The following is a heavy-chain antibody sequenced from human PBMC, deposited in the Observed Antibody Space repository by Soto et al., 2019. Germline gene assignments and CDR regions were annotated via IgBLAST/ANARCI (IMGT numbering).Heavy chain of an antibody. D-gene: IGHD1-1*01. J-gene: IGHJ5*02. CDR3: ARANWNSPLGFDP. CDR2: IKQDGSEK. V-gene: IGHV3-7*03. CDR1: GFTFSSYW. Sequence: GGSLRLSCAASGFTFSSYWMSWVRQAPGKGLERVANIKQDGSEKYYVDSVKGRFTISRDNAKNSLYLQMNSLRAEDTAVYYCARANWNSPLGFDPWGQGTLVTVSS.